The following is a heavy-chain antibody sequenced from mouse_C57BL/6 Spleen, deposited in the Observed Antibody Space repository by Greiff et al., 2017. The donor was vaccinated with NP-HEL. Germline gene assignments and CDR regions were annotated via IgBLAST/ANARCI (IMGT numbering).Heavy chain of an antibody. CDR1: GFTFSSYA. Sequence: EVHLVESGGGLVKPGGSLKLSCAASGFTFSSYAMSWVRQTPEKRLEWVATISDGGSYTYYPDNVKGRFTISRDTAKNNLYLQMSHLKSEDTAMYYCAREEVYYDSPRAMDYWGQGTSVTVAS. V-gene: IGHV5-4*01. J-gene: IGHJ4*01. CDR3: AREEVYYDSPRAMDY. CDR2: ISDGGSYT. D-gene: IGHD2-4*01.